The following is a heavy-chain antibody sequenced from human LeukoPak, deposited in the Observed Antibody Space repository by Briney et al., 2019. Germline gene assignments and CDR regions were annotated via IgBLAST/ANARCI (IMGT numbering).Heavy chain of an antibody. CDR3: AKDRYGDYGPFDN. V-gene: IGHV3-30*18. CDR1: GFNFNSHG. J-gene: IGHJ3*02. CDR2: IPSDGSYT. Sequence: GRSLRLSRAASGFNFNSHGMHWVRQAPGKGLEWVALIPSDGSYTYYADSVKGRFTISRDNSKNTLSLQMNSVRPDDTAVYYCAKDRYGDYGPFDNWGQGTMVTVSS. D-gene: IGHD4-17*01.